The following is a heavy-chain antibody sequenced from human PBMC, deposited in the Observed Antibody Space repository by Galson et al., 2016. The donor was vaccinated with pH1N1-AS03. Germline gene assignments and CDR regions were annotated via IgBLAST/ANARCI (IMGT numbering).Heavy chain of an antibody. CDR3: GVDTSRSANPFDI. V-gene: IGHV4-59*03. CDR2: IGYNGRT. Sequence: SETLSLTCSVSGGSMSPYNWAWVRQPPGQGLEWIGYIGYNGRTNYNPSLKNRLTMSIDTSKNQFSLQLTSVTAADTAVYARGVDTSRSANPFDIWGQGTLVTVSS. CDR1: GGSMSPYN. J-gene: IGHJ4*02. D-gene: IGHD5-18*01.